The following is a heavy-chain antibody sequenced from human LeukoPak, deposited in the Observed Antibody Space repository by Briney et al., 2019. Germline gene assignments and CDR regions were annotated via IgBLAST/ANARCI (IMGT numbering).Heavy chain of an antibody. Sequence: GGSLRLSCAASGFTFSSYGIHWVRQAPGKGLEWVAFIRYDGTNKLYADSVKGRFTISRDNSKNTLYLQMNSLRFEDTAVYHCAKDRDYGDYPSAYYYYMDVWGKGATVTVSS. CDR2: IRYDGTNK. V-gene: IGHV3-30*02. CDR3: AKDRDYGDYPSAYYYYMDV. D-gene: IGHD4-17*01. J-gene: IGHJ6*03. CDR1: GFTFSSYG.